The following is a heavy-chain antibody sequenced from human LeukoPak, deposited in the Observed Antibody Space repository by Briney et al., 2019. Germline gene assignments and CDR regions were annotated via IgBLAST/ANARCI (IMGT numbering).Heavy chain of an antibody. Sequence: PGGSLRLSCTASGFSFSDHYMTWMRHAPGKGLEWISYITSSGRSTDYADSVKGRFIISRDNAMNSMFLQMSSLRVDDTAVYHCTRDPDYGDPDWGQGTLVTVSS. J-gene: IGHJ4*02. CDR2: ITSSGRST. V-gene: IGHV3-11*01. CDR1: GFSFSDHY. D-gene: IGHD2-21*01. CDR3: TRDPDYGDPD.